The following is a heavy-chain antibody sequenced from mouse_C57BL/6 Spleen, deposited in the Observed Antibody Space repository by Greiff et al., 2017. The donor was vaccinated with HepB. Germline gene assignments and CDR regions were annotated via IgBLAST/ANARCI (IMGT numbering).Heavy chain of an antibody. D-gene: IGHD1-1*01. CDR3: ARGITTVVAGDWYFDV. CDR2: ILPGSGST. V-gene: IGHV1-9*01. Sequence: QVQLQQSGAELMKPGASVKLSCKATGYTFTGYWIEWVKQRPGHGPEWIGEILPGSGSTNYNEKFKGKATFTADTSSNTAYMQLSSLTTEDSAIYYCARGITTVVAGDWYFDVWGTGTTVTVSS. CDR1: GYTFTGYW. J-gene: IGHJ1*03.